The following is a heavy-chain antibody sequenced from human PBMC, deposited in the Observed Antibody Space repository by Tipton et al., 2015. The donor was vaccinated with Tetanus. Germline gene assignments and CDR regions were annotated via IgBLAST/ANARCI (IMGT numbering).Heavy chain of an antibody. D-gene: IGHD4-23*01. Sequence: GLVKPSETLSLTCTVSGASLRGGDYHWSWIRQPPGKGLEWVGYVYYTGDTNYNPSLKSRVTISMDRSENQISLKMTSVTAADTAVYYCASMTPVDWYFDLWGRGTLVTVSS. CDR2: VYYTGDT. CDR1: GASLRGGDYH. CDR3: ASMTPVDWYFDL. J-gene: IGHJ2*01. V-gene: IGHV4-61*08.